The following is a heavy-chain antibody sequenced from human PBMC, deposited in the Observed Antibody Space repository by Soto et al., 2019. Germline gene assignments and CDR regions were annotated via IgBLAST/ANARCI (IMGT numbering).Heavy chain of an antibody. CDR2: IYWDDDK. CDR1: GFSLSTSGVG. V-gene: IGHV2-5*02. Sequence: SGPTLVNPTQTLTLTCTFSGFSLSTSGVGVGWIRQPPGKALEWLALIYWDDDKRYSPSLKSRLTITKDTSKNQVVLKMTNMDPVDTATYYCAHRVCDSTSYWDVGYFNYWGQGSLVTV. D-gene: IGHD3-22*01. CDR3: AHRVCDSTSYWDVGYFNY. J-gene: IGHJ4*02.